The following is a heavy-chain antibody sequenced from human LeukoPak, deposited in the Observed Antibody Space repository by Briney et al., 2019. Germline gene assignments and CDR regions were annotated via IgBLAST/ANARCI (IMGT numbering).Heavy chain of an antibody. CDR2: IRYDGSKK. D-gene: IGHD5-24*01. Sequence: GGSLRLSCAASGFTFSNYGMHWVRQAPGKGLEWVAFIRYDGSKKYYADSVKGRFTISRDNSKNTLYLQLNSLRAEDTAVYYCTRDSARRDGYNFDYWGQGTLVTVSS. CDR1: GFTFSNYG. J-gene: IGHJ4*02. V-gene: IGHV3-30*02. CDR3: TRDSARRDGYNFDY.